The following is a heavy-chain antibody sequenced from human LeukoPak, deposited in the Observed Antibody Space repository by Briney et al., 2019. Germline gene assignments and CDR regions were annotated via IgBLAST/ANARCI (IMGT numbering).Heavy chain of an antibody. J-gene: IGHJ3*02. V-gene: IGHV3-23*01. CDR2: ISGSGDIT. CDR1: GFTFSSYW. D-gene: IGHD1-26*01. Sequence: GGSLRLSCAASGFTFSSYWMSWVRQAPGMGLEWVSSISGSGDITNYAGSVKGRFTVSRDNSKDTLYLQMNSLRAEDTAIYYCARSNIVGDPRGAFDIWGQGTMVTVYS. CDR3: ARSNIVGDPRGAFDI.